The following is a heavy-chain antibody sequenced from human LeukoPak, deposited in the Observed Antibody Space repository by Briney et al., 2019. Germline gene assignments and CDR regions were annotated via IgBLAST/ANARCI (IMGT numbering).Heavy chain of an antibody. D-gene: IGHD3-22*01. Sequence: GGSLRLSCAASKFTFSSYEMNWVRQAPGKGLEWVSYISSSGSTIYYADSVKGRFTISRDNAKNSLYLQMNSLRAEDTAVYYCASTYYYDSSGYNGMDVWGKGTTVTISS. J-gene: IGHJ6*03. CDR3: ASTYYYDSSGYNGMDV. CDR2: ISSSGSTI. V-gene: IGHV3-48*03. CDR1: KFTFSSYE.